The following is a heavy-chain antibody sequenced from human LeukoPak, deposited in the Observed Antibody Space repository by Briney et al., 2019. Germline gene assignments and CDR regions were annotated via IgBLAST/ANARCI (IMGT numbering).Heavy chain of an antibody. CDR3: ARDARYYYDSSGYYGY. J-gene: IGHJ4*02. Sequence: SVKVSCKASGGTFSSYTISWVRQAPGQGLEWMGRIIPILGIANYARKFQGRVTITADKSTSTAYMELSSLRSEDTAVYYCARDARYYYDSSGYYGYWGQGTLVTVSS. CDR1: GGTFSSYT. D-gene: IGHD3-22*01. V-gene: IGHV1-69*04. CDR2: IIPILGIA.